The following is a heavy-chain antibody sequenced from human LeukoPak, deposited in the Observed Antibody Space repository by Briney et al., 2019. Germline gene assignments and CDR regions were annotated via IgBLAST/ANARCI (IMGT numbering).Heavy chain of an antibody. J-gene: IGHJ4*02. D-gene: IGHD5-12*01. V-gene: IGHV3-21*01. CDR1: GFTFSSYS. CDR2: ISSSSSYI. CDR3: ARAFIVATSVQDY. Sequence: PGGSLRLSCAASGFTFSSYSMNWVRQAPGKGLEWVSSISSSSSYIYYADSVKGRFTISRDNAKSSLYLQMNSLRAEDTAVYYCARAFIVATSVQDYWGQGILVTVSS.